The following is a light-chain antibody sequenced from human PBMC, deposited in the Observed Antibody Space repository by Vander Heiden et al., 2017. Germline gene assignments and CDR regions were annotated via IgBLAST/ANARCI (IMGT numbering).Light chain of an antibody. CDR3: QQYNSYPWT. Sequence: DIQITQSPSTLSASVGDTVTITCRASQSVKSWLAWHQQKPGKVPKLLIYQASTLESGVPSRFSGSESGTEFTLTISSLQPDDFAIYYCQQYNSYPWTFGQGTKVEI. CDR2: QAS. J-gene: IGKJ1*01. V-gene: IGKV1-5*03. CDR1: QSVKSW.